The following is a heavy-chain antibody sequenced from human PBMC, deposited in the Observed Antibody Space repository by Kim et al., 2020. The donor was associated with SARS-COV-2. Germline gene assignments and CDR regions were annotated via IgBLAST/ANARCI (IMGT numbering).Heavy chain of an antibody. V-gene: IGHV1-69*01. J-gene: IGHJ4*02. Sequence: QKFQGRVTITADESTSTAYMELSSLRSEDTAVYYCARAQYYYGSGSYFDYWGQGTLVTVSS. CDR3: ARAQYYYGSGSYFDY. D-gene: IGHD3-10*01.